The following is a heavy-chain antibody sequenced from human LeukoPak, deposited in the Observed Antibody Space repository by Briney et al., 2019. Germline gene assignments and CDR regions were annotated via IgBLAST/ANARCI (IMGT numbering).Heavy chain of an antibody. D-gene: IGHD5-18*01. CDR1: GFTFSGYA. CDR3: AKAGIQLWPGVQDY. Sequence: PGGSLRLSCAASGFTFSGYAMSWVRQAPGKGLEWVSAISGTGGSTYYADSVKGRFTISRDNSKNTLYLQMNSLRAEDTAVYYCAKAGIQLWPGVQDYWGQGTLVTVSS. J-gene: IGHJ4*02. CDR2: ISGTGGST. V-gene: IGHV3-23*01.